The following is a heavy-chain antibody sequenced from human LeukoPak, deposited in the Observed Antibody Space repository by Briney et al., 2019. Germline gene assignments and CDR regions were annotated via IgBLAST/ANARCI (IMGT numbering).Heavy chain of an antibody. D-gene: IGHD6-19*01. CDR3: ARDKVRLSPIQWLVLGY. CDR1: GFTFNSYA. J-gene: IGHJ4*02. V-gene: IGHV3-23*01. CDR2: ISDSGGNT. Sequence: GGSLRLSCAASGFTFNSYAMSWVRQAPWERLQWVSGISDSGGNTYYADSVRGRFTISRDNSKNTLYLQMNSLRAEDTAVYYCARDKVRLSPIQWLVLGYWGQGTLVTVSS.